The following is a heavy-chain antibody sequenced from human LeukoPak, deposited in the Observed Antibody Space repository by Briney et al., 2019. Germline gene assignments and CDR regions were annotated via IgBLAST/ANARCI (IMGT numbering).Heavy chain of an antibody. Sequence: GGSLRLSCAASGFTFSSYGMHWVRQAPGKGLEWVAFIRYDGSNKYYADSVKGRFTISRDNAKNSLYLQMNSLRAEDTAVYYCAREDWRRNLIWGQGTLVTVSS. CDR2: IRYDGSNK. D-gene: IGHD1-7*01. V-gene: IGHV3-30*02. J-gene: IGHJ4*02. CDR3: AREDWRRNLI. CDR1: GFTFSSYG.